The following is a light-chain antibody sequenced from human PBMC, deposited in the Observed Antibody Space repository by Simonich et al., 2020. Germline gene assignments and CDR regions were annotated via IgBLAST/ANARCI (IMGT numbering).Light chain of an antibody. CDR1: SSDVGGYNY. CDR3: CSYAGSYSWV. CDR2: DVS. J-gene: IGLJ3*02. V-gene: IGLV2-11*01. Sequence: QSALTQPPSASGSPGQSVTISCTGTSSDVGGYNYVSWYQQHPGKAPKLMIYDVSKRPSGVPDLFSGSKSGNTASLTISGLHAEDEADYYCCSYAGSYSWVFGGGTKLTVL.